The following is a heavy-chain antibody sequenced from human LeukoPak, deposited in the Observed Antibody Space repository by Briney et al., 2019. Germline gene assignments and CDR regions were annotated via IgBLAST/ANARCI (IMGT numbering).Heavy chain of an antibody. J-gene: IGHJ3*02. CDR2: ISYDGGNK. Sequence: GGSLRLSCAASGFTFSSYAMHWVRQAPGKGLEWVAVISYDGGNKYYADSVKGRFTISRDNSKNTLYLQMNSLRAEDTAVYCCARDLDWKSALDIWGQGTMVTVSS. V-gene: IGHV3-30*01. D-gene: IGHD1-1*01. CDR3: ARDLDWKSALDI. CDR1: GFTFSSYA.